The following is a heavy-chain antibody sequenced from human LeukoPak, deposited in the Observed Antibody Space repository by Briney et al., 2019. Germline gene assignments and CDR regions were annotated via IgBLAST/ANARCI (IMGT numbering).Heavy chain of an antibody. CDR1: GGSISSYY. CDR2: IYYSGST. D-gene: IGHD3-22*01. CDR3: ARVGDYYDSSGYPRYYFDY. J-gene: IGHJ4*02. Sequence: PSETLSLTCTVSGGSISSYYWSWIRQPPGKGLEWIGYIYYSGSTNYNPSLTSRVTISVETSKNQFSLKLSSVTAADTAVYYCARVGDYYDSSGYPRYYFDYWGQGTLVTVSS. V-gene: IGHV4-59*01.